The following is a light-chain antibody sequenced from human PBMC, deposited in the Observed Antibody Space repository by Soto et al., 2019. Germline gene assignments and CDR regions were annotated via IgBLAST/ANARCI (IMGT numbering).Light chain of an antibody. CDR1: QSVSSY. Sequence: IVLTQSPATLSLSPGERATLSCRASQSVSSYLAWYQQKPGQAPRLLIYGASRRATGIPDRFTGSGSGTDFTLTISRLEPEDFAVYYCQQYGSSPLTLGGGTKVDIK. CDR2: GAS. CDR3: QQYGSSPLT. V-gene: IGKV3-20*01. J-gene: IGKJ4*01.